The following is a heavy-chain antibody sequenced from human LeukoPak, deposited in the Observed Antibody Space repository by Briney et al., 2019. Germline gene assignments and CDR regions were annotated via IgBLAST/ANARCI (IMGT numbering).Heavy chain of an antibody. D-gene: IGHD5-12*01. CDR3: ASNSGYDSYYGMDV. CDR1: GGTFSSYA. V-gene: IGHV1-69*13. J-gene: IGHJ6*02. CDR2: IIPIFGTA. Sequence: ASVKVSCKASGGTFSSYAISWVRQAPGQGLEWMGGIIPIFGTANYAQKFQGRVTITADESTSTAYMELSSLRSEDTAVYYCASNSGYDSYYGMDVWGQGTTVTVSS.